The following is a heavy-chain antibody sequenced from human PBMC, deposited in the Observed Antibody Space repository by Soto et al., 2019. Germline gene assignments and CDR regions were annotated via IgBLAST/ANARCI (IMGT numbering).Heavy chain of an antibody. CDR1: GGTFSSYA. D-gene: IGHD6-13*01. CDR3: ARGPRRPAYSSSWPDY. Sequence: SVKVSCKASGGTFSSYAISWVRQAPGQGPEWMGGIIPIFGTANYAQKFQGRVTITADKSTSTAYMELSSLRSEDTAVYYCARGPRRPAYSSSWPDYWGQGTLVTVSS. J-gene: IGHJ4*02. V-gene: IGHV1-69*06. CDR2: IIPIFGTA.